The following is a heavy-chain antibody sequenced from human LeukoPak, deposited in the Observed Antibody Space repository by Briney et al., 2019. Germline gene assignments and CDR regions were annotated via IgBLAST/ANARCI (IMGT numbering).Heavy chain of an antibody. Sequence: GASVKVSCKASGYTFTSYYMHWVRQAPGQGLEWMGIINPSGGSTSYAQKFQGRVTMTRDMSTSTVYMELSSLRSEGTAVYYCVVGIAAAGTIAFDIWGQGTMVTVSS. J-gene: IGHJ3*02. CDR1: GYTFTSYY. CDR3: VVGIAAAGTIAFDI. CDR2: INPSGGST. D-gene: IGHD6-13*01. V-gene: IGHV1-46*01.